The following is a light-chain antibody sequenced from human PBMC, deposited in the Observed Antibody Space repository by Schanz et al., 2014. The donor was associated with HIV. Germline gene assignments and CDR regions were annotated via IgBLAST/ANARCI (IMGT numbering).Light chain of an antibody. CDR1: SSNTGNNY. CDR3: GTWDSSLSAAV. J-gene: IGLJ2*01. V-gene: IGLV1-51*01. CDR2: DNK. Sequence: QFVLTQPPSLSAAPGQKVTISCSGSSSNTGNNYVSWYQQLPGPAPKLLIYDNKKRPSGIPDRFSGSKSGASATLGITGLQTGDEADYYCGTWDSSLSAAVFGGGTK.